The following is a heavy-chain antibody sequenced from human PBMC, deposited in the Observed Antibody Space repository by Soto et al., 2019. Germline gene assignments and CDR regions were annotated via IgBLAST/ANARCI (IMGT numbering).Heavy chain of an antibody. Sequence: QVQLVQSGAEVKKPGASVKVSCKASGYTFTSYGISWVRQAPGQGHEWMGRISAYNSNTNYAQKLQGRATMTTDTSRSTDYMELRSLRSDDTAVYYCARNSGSSARYACDIWGQGTMVTVSS. CDR3: ARNSGSSARYACDI. J-gene: IGHJ3*02. CDR2: ISAYNSNT. CDR1: GYTFTSYG. D-gene: IGHD1-26*01. V-gene: IGHV1-18*01.